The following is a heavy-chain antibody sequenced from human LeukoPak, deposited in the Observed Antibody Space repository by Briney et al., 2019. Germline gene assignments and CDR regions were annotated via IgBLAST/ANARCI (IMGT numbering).Heavy chain of an antibody. J-gene: IGHJ3*02. CDR3: ASDRIEVDAFDI. CDR1: GGSISSGSYF. V-gene: IGHV4-61*02. CDR2: IYTSGST. Sequence: SETLSLTCTVSGGSISSGSYFWSWIRQPAGKGLECIGRIYTSGSTNYNPSLKSRVTISVDTSKNQFSLKLSSVTAEDTAVYYCASDRIEVDAFDIWGQGTMVTVSS. D-gene: IGHD2-15*01.